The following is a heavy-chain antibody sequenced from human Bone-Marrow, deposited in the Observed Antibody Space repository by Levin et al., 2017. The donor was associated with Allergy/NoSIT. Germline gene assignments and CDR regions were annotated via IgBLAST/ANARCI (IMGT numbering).Heavy chain of an antibody. J-gene: IGHJ4*02. CDR1: GGSFSGYY. CDR2: INHSGST. Sequence: SETLSLTCAVYGGSFSGYYWSWIRQPPGKGLEWIGEINHSGSTNYNPSLKSRVTISVDTSKNQFSLKLSSVTAADTAVYYCASSSLGPPVDYWGQGTLVTVSS. D-gene: IGHD6-6*01. V-gene: IGHV4-34*01. CDR3: ASSSLGPPVDY.